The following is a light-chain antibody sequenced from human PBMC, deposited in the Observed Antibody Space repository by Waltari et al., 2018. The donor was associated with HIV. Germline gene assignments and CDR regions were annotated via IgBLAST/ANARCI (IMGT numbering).Light chain of an antibody. V-gene: IGKV1D-16*01. CDR1: QGIRSW. CDR2: GAS. J-gene: IGKJ2*01. CDR3: QQYNNYPRT. Sequence: DIQMTQSPSSLSASVGDRVIITCRASQGIRSWLAWYQQKPVKAPKSLIYGASSLQSGVPSRFSGSGSGTDFTLTISSLQPEDFGTYYCQQYNNYPRTFGQGTKLEIK.